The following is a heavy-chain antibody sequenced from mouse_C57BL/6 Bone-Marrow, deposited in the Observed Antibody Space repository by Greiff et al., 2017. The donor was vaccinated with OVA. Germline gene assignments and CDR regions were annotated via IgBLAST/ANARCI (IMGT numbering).Heavy chain of an antibody. J-gene: IGHJ3*01. CDR1: GFTFTDDC. D-gene: IGHD1-1*01. CDR2: IDPENGDT. V-gene: IGHV14-4*01. CDR3: ATRSYGSSYVFAY. Sequence: VQLQQSGAELVRPGASVKLSCTASGFTFTDDCMHWVKQRPEQGLEWIGWIDPENGDTEYASKFPGKATLTADPSSNTAYLQLSSLTSEDTAVYYGATRSYGSSYVFAYWGQGTLVTVSA.